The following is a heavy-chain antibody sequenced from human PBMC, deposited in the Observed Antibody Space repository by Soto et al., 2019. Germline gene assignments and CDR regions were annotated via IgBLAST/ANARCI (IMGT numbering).Heavy chain of an antibody. CDR2: ISSSSNTI. V-gene: IGHV3-48*01. D-gene: IGHD1-26*01. J-gene: IGHJ4*02. Sequence: GGSLRLSCAASGFTFSTYSMNWVRQAPGKGLEWVSYISSSSNTIYYADSVKGRFTISRDNAKNSLYLQMNSLRAEDTAVYYCAREGRISGSLGDYWGQGTLVTVSS. CDR3: AREGRISGSLGDY. CDR1: GFTFSTYS.